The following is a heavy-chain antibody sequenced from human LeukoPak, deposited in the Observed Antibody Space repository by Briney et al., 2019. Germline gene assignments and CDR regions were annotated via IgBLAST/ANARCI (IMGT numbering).Heavy chain of an antibody. Sequence: SETLSLTCTVSGGSISTYYGNWIRQPPGKGLEWIGSIYYSGSTYYNPSLKSRVTISVDTSKNQFSLKLNSVTATDTAVYYCARHYGPWGQGTLVTVSS. V-gene: IGHV4-39*01. CDR3: ARHYGP. D-gene: IGHD3-10*01. J-gene: IGHJ4*02. CDR2: IYYSGST. CDR1: GGSISTYY.